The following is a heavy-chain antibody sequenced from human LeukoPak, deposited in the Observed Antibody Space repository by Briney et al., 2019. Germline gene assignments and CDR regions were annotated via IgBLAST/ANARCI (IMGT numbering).Heavy chain of an antibody. CDR3: AKIIRDTYYYDSSGYSDAFDI. V-gene: IGHV3-23*01. Sequence: PGGSLRLSCAASGFTFSSYAMSWVRQAPGKGLEWVSAISGSGGSTYYADSVKVRFTISRDNSKNTLYPQMNSLRAEDTAVYYCAKIIRDTYYYDSSGYSDAFDIWGQGTMVTVSS. J-gene: IGHJ3*02. D-gene: IGHD3-22*01. CDR1: GFTFSSYA. CDR2: ISGSGGST.